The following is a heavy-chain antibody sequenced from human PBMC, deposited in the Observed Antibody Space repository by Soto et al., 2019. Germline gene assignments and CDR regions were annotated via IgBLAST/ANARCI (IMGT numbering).Heavy chain of an antibody. CDR1: GFPFSSYG. D-gene: IGHD7-27*01. J-gene: IGHJ6*02. CDR2: ISYDGSNK. CDR3: AKDQPTPWGYYYGMEV. V-gene: IGHV3-30*18. Sequence: GGSLRLSCAASGFPFSSYGMHWVRQAPGKGLEWVAVISYDGSNKYYADSVKGGFTISRDNSKNTLYLQMNSVSAEETAVYYCAKDQPTPWGYYYGMEVWGQWPPVNASS.